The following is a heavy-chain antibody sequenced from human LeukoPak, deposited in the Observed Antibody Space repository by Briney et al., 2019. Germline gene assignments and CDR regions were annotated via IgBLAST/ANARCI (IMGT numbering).Heavy chain of an antibody. J-gene: IGHJ3*02. V-gene: IGHV3-9*01. D-gene: IGHD4-23*01. CDR1: GFTFDDYA. Sequence: GRSLRLSCAASGFTFDDYAMHWVRQAPGKGLEWVSGISWNSGSIGYADSVKGRFTISRDNSKNTLYLQMNSLRAEDTAVYYCAKDLLTTVVTLRAFDIWGQGTMVTVSS. CDR3: AKDLLTTVVTLRAFDI. CDR2: ISWNSGSI.